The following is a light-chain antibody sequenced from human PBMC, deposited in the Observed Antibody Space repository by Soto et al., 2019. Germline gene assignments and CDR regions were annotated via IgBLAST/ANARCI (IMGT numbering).Light chain of an antibody. CDR2: GAS. J-gene: IGKJ4*01. Sequence: EIVLTQSPATLSLSPGERATLSCRASQSVFNYLAWYQQKPGQPPRLLIYGASNRATGIPARFSGSGSGTDFTLTITSLEPEDFAVYYCKQRRSWPLTFGGGTKVEI. V-gene: IGKV3-11*01. CDR3: KQRRSWPLT. CDR1: QSVFNY.